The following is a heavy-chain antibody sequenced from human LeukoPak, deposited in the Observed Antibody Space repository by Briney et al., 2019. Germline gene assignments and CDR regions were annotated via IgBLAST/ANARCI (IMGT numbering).Heavy chain of an antibody. V-gene: IGHV3-48*01. D-gene: IGHD2-15*01. CDR2: ISSSTSTI. Sequence: GGSLRLSCVASGFTFSNYSMNWVRQAPGKGLEWVSYISSSTSTIYYADSVKGRFTISRDNAKNSLYLRMNSLRAEDTAVYSCARNLRYCRGGSCYHWFDPWGQGTLVTVSS. CDR3: ARNLRYCRGGSCYHWFDP. J-gene: IGHJ5*02. CDR1: GFTFSNYS.